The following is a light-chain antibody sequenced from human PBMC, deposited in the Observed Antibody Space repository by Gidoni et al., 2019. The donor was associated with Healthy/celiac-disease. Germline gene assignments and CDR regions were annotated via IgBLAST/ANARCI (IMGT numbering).Light chain of an antibody. V-gene: IGKV1-39*01. CDR2: AAS. CDR3: QQSYSTPWT. Sequence: DIQMTQSPSSLSASVGDRVTITCRASQRISSYLNWYQQKPGKAPKLLIYAASSLQSGVPSRFSGSVSGTDFTLTISSLQPEDFATYYCQQSYSTPWTFXXXTQVEIK. J-gene: IGKJ1*01. CDR1: QRISSY.